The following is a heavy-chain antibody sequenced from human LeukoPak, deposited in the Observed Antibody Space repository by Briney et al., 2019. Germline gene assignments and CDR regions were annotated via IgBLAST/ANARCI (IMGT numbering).Heavy chain of an antibody. CDR3: ARGTTSQAGGGYSGYDPPHYYYYMDV. V-gene: IGHV7-4-1*02. CDR2: INTNTGNP. D-gene: IGHD5-12*01. Sequence: ASVKVSCKASGYTFTGYYMHWVRQAPGQGLEWMGWINTNTGNPTYAQGFTGRFVFSLDTSVSTAYLQISSLKAEDTAVYYCARGTTSQAGGGYSGYDPPHYYYYMDVWGKGTTVTVSS. J-gene: IGHJ6*03. CDR1: GYTFTGYY.